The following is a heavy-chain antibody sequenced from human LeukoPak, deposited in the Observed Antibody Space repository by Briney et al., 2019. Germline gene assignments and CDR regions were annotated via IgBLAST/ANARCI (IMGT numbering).Heavy chain of an antibody. V-gene: IGHV1-46*01. J-gene: IGHJ5*02. CDR1: GYTFTSYD. Sequence: ASVKVSCKASGYTFTSYDINWVRQATGQGLEWMGIINPSGGSTSYAQKFQGRVTMTRDTSTSTVYMELSSLRSEDTAVYYCARAISTVLANWFDPWGQGTLVTVSS. CDR3: ARAISTVLANWFDP. D-gene: IGHD4-11*01. CDR2: INPSGGST.